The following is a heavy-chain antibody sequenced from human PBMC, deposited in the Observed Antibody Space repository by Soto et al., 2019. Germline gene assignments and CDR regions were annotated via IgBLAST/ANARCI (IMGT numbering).Heavy chain of an antibody. V-gene: IGHV1-18*01. D-gene: IGHD6-6*01. CDR1: GYTFTSYG. CDR3: ARTEEYSSSTWFDP. Sequence: ASVKVSCKASGYTFTSYGISWGRQALGQGLEWMGWISAYNGNTNYAQKLQGRVTMTTDTSTSTAYMELRSLRSDDTAVYYCARTEEYSSSTWFDPWGQGTLVTVSS. J-gene: IGHJ5*02. CDR2: ISAYNGNT.